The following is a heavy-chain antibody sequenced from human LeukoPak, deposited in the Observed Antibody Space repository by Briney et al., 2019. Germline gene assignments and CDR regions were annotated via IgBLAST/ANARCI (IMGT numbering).Heavy chain of an antibody. J-gene: IGHJ6*02. CDR3: ARSPAGGPAGRYYYYGMDV. V-gene: IGHV1-46*01. CDR1: GYTFTSYY. CDR2: INPSGGST. D-gene: IGHD3-16*01. Sequence: ASVKVSCKASGYTFTSYYMHWVRQAPGQGLEWMGIINPSGGSTSYAQKFQGRVTMTRDTSTSTVYMELSSLRSEDTAVYYCARSPAGGPAGRYYYYGMDVWGQGTTVTVSS.